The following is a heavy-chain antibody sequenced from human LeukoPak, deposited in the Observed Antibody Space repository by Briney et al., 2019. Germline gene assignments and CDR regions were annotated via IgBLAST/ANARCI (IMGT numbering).Heavy chain of an antibody. D-gene: IGHD2-2*02. CDR3: ARDPPLYCSSTSCYTDAFDI. Sequence: AGGSLRLSCAASGFTFDDYGMSWVRQAPGKGLEWVSGINWNGGSTGYADSVKGRFTISRDNAKNSLYLQMNSLRAEDTALYYCARDPPLYCSSTSCYTDAFDIWGQGTMVTVSS. CDR2: INWNGGST. CDR1: GFTFDDYG. V-gene: IGHV3-20*04. J-gene: IGHJ3*02.